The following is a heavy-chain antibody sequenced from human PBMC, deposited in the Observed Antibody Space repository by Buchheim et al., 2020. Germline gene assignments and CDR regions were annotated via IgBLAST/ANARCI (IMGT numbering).Heavy chain of an antibody. CDR1: GFTFSSYG. CDR2: IWYDGSNK. Sequence: QVQLVESGGGVVQPGRSLRLSCAASGFTFSSYGMHWVRQAPGKGLEWVAVIWYDGSNKYYADSVTGRFTISRDNSKNTPYLKMSSLRAEDTAVYYCARDRVGATHYFDYWGQGTL. J-gene: IGHJ4*02. V-gene: IGHV3-33*01. CDR3: ARDRVGATHYFDY. D-gene: IGHD1-26*01.